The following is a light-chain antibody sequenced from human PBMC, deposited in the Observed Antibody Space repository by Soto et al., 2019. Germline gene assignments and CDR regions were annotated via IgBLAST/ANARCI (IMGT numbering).Light chain of an antibody. CDR1: NNDIGTYNP. V-gene: IGLV2-23*01. J-gene: IGLJ2*01. Sequence: QSALTQPASVSGSPGQSITISCTGTNNDIGTYNPVSWYQQHPGKAPKVIIYEASKRHSGVSNRFSGSRSGNTASLTISGLQAEDEADYYCCSYAGSNTVILGGGTKVTVL. CDR2: EAS. CDR3: CSYAGSNTVI.